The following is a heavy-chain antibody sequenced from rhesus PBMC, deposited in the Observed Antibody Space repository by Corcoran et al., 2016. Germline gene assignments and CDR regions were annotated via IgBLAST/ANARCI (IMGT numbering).Heavy chain of an antibody. D-gene: IGHD6-25*01. CDR1: GFTFGDYG. J-gene: IGHJ4*01. Sequence: EVQLVESGGGSVQPGESLRLSCAASGFTFGDYGMHWVRQAPGKGLDWVTSITNPGDIVSYADSVKVRFTVSRDNAKNSLSLQMSSLRAEDTAVYYCTRYRGSWNFDYWGQGVLVTVSS. CDR3: TRYRGSWNFDY. V-gene: IGHV3-183*02. CDR2: ITNPGDIV.